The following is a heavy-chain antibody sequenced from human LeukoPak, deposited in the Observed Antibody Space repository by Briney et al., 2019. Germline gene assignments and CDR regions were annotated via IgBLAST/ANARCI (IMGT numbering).Heavy chain of an antibody. CDR2: ISDSGDFT. Sequence: GGSLRLSCAGSGFTFSSNAMSWVRQAPGKGLEWVSSISDSGDFTYYADSVKGWFTISRDNSKNTLFVQMSSLRAEDTAVYYCAKGSRQFSSDKAGPIDYWGQGTLVTVSS. J-gene: IGHJ4*02. V-gene: IGHV3-23*01. CDR1: GFTFSSNA. D-gene: IGHD6-19*01. CDR3: AKGSRQFSSDKAGPIDY.